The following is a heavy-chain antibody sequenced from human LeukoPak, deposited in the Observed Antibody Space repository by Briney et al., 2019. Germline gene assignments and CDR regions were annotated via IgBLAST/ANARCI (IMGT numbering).Heavy chain of an antibody. CDR1: GFTFSDYY. Sequence: YPGGSLRLSCAASGFTFSDYYMSWIRQAPGKGLEWVSYISSSGSTIYYADSVKGRFTISRDNAKNSLYLQMNSLRAEDTAVYYCARDRGSPQDSKPGYWGQGTLVTVSS. CDR3: ARDRGSPQDSKPGY. CDR2: ISSSGSTI. D-gene: IGHD3-16*01. V-gene: IGHV3-11*01. J-gene: IGHJ4*02.